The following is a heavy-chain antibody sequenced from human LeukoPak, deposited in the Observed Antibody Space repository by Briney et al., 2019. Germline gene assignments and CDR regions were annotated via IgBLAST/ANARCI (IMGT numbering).Heavy chain of an antibody. CDR3: ARLEGSSSSWYGGY. V-gene: IGHV4-59*08. CDR1: GGSISSYY. Sequence: SETLSLTCTVSGGSISSYYWSWIRQPPGKGLEWIGYIYYSGSTNYNPSLKSRVTISVDTSKNQFSLKLSSVTAADTAVYYCARLEGSSSSWYGGYWGQGTLVTVSS. CDR2: IYYSGST. D-gene: IGHD6-13*01. J-gene: IGHJ4*02.